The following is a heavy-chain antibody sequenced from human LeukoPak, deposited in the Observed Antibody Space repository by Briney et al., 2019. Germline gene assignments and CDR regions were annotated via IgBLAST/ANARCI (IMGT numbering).Heavy chain of an antibody. Sequence: ASVKVSCKASGYTFTGYDMHWVRQAPGQGLEWMGWINPNSGGTNYAQKFQGRVTMTRDKYIITAYMELRKRRSLGTAVYDCARDRGRPTVTGPGDYWGQGTLVTVSS. D-gene: IGHD4-17*01. CDR1: GYTFTGYD. J-gene: IGHJ4*02. CDR3: ARDRGRPTVTGPGDY. CDR2: INPNSGGT. V-gene: IGHV1-2*02.